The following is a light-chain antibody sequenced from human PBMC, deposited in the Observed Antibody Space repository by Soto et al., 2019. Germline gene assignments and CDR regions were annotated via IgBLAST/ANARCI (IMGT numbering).Light chain of an antibody. CDR3: QQYGSSPQT. Sequence: EIVLTQSPATLSLSPGERATLSCGASQSVSSSYLAWYQQKPGLAPRLLIYDASYRATGIPDRFSGSGSGTDFTLTISRLEPEDFGVYYCQQYGSSPQTFGQGTKLEIK. V-gene: IGKV3D-20*01. CDR1: QSVSSSY. J-gene: IGKJ2*01. CDR2: DAS.